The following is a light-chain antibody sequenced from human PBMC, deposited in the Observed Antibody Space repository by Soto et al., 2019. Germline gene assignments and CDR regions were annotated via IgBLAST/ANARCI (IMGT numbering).Light chain of an antibody. J-gene: IGKJ1*01. CDR2: GAS. CDR3: QQYGSSPQT. CDR1: QSVSSSY. Sequence: VLMRGRRTMYLYPGGRATVSCRASQSVSSSYLAWYQQKPGQAPRLLIYGASSRATGIPDRFSGSGSGTQFTLTISSLQSEDFAVYYCQQYGSSPQTFGQGTKVDIK. V-gene: IGKV3-20*01.